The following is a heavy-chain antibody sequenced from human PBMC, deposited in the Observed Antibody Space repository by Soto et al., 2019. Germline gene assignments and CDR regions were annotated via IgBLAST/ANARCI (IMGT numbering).Heavy chain of an antibody. V-gene: IGHV4-34*01. Sequence: QVQLQQWGAGLLKPSETLSLTCAVYGGSFSGYDWNWIRQPPGKGLEWMGDVSDSGSTNYKPSLKSRVTIAVDKSTNQFSLKLSCVNAADTDVYYCARGRKYQLVNTKFNWFDPWGQGTLVTVSS. J-gene: IGHJ5*02. CDR2: VSDSGST. CDR3: ARGRKYQLVNTKFNWFDP. CDR1: GGSFSGYD. D-gene: IGHD2-2*01.